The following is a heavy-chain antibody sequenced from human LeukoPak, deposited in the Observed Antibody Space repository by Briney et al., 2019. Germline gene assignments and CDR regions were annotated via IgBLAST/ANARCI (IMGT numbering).Heavy chain of an antibody. CDR3: ASVWGYCSSTSCYTGPFDY. Sequence: PGGSLRLSCAASGFTFSNYPMTWVRQAPGKGLEWVSAISGSGDSIKYADSVKGRFTISRDNSKNTLYLQMNSLRAEDTAVYYCASVWGYCSSTSCYTGPFDYWGQGTLVTVSS. J-gene: IGHJ4*02. CDR1: GFTFSNYP. CDR2: ISGSGDSI. V-gene: IGHV3-23*01. D-gene: IGHD2-2*02.